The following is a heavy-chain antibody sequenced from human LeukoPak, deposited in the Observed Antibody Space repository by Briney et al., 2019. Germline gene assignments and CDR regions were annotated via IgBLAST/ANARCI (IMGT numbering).Heavy chain of an antibody. CDR1: GGSISGYY. D-gene: IGHD2-15*01. Sequence: PSETLSLTCSVTGGSISGYYWSWIRQPPGKGLEWIGYTYKSGPNYNPSLKSRVTISGDTSKNQFSLNLSSVTAADTAVYYCARGYCSGASCYHLDYWGQGTLVTVSS. CDR2: TYKSGP. V-gene: IGHV4-59*01. CDR3: ARGYCSGASCYHLDY. J-gene: IGHJ4*02.